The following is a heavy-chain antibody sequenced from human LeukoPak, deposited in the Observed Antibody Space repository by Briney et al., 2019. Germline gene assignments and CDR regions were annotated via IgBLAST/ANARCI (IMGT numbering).Heavy chain of an antibody. CDR1: RFTFSSFW. V-gene: IGHV3-7*04. CDR3: ARGSVYKDY. CDR2: ITQDGCEK. J-gene: IGHJ4*02. D-gene: IGHD5/OR15-5a*01. Sequence: GGSLRLSCAPSRFTFSSFWMSRVPESPGQGLEWVANITQDGCEKYYAGPVTSRFTISRDKAKHSLYLQMNSVRAEDTAMYDCARGSVYKDYWGQGTLVTVSS.